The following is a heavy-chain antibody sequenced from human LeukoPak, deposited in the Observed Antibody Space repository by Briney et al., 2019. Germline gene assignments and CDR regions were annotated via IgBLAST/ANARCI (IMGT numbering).Heavy chain of an antibody. Sequence: GGSLRLSSAASGFTVSSNYMSWVRQAPGKGLEWVSVIYSGGSTYYADSVKGRFTISRDNSKNTLYLQMNSLRAEDTAVYYCARGSGWYKAVDYWGQGTLVTVSS. V-gene: IGHV3-53*01. CDR3: ARGSGWYKAVDY. CDR2: IYSGGST. J-gene: IGHJ4*02. D-gene: IGHD6-19*01. CDR1: GFTVSSNY.